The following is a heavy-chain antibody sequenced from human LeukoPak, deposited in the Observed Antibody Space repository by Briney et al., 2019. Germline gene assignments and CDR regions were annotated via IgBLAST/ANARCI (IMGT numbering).Heavy chain of an antibody. CDR2: IYSSGST. V-gene: IGHV4-59*12. J-gene: IGHJ4*02. CDR3: ARWGGSYQYYFDY. D-gene: IGHD1-26*01. CDR1: GGSISSYH. Sequence: PSETLSLTCTVSGGSISSYHWSWIRQPPGKGLECIGYIYSSGSTNYNPSLKSRVTISVDTSKNQFSLKLSSVTAADTAVYYCARWGGSYQYYFDYWGQGTLVTVSS.